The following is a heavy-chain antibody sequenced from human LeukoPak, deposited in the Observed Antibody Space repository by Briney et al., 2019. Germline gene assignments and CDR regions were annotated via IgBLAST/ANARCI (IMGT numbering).Heavy chain of an antibody. CDR2: INPNSGGT. D-gene: IGHD3/OR15-3a*01. J-gene: IGHJ5*02. Sequence: GASVKVSCKASGYTFTGHYMHWVRQAPGQGLEWMGWINPNSGGTNYAQKFQGRVTMTRDTSISTAYMELSRLRSDDTAVYYCARCPDWFGNWFDPWGQGTLVTVSS. CDR3: ARCPDWFGNWFDP. CDR1: GYTFTGHY. V-gene: IGHV1-2*02.